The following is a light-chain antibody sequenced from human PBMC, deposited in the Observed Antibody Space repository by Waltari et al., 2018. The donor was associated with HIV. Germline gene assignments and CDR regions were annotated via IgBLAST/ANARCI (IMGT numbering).Light chain of an antibody. J-gene: IGKJ1*01. V-gene: IGKV1-9*01. CDR1: QGISSH. CDR3: QQYGSSPRT. Sequence: DIQLTQSPSFLSASVGDRVTITCRASQGISSHLAWYQQKPGKAPKLLIFAASTLQSGVPSRFSGSGSGTEFTLTISSLQPDDFAVYTCQQYGSSPRTFGQGTKVEIK. CDR2: AAS.